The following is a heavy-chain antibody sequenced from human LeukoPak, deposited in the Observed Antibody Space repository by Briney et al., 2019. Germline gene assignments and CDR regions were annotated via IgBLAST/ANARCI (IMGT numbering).Heavy chain of an antibody. D-gene: IGHD5-24*01. J-gene: IGHJ5*02. V-gene: IGHV4-38-2*02. CDR2: FHRGRI. CDR1: GYPIGLDYY. Sequence: SETLSLTCKVSGYPIGLDYYWVWIRQAPGRGLQWIGGFHRGRIPYNLALKSRVTISIDSSKNPFSLRMWPVTAADPAFYFCARAPSSYESGNGYPNLGWLDPWGQGALVTVSS. CDR3: ARAPSSYESGNGYPNLGWLDP.